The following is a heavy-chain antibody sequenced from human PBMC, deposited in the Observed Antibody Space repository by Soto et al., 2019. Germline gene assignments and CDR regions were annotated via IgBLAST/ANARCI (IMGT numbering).Heavy chain of an antibody. Sequence: VQLVESGGGLVQPGGSLRLSCAASGFTFSSYWMTWVRQAPGKGLEWVANIKEDGSEQYYVDSVKGRFTTSRDNTKNSLYLLMNSLRGEDTAVYYCARARINAFDIWGQGTMVTVSS. V-gene: IGHV3-7*01. CDR3: ARARINAFDI. J-gene: IGHJ3*02. CDR1: GFTFSSYW. CDR2: IKEDGSEQ. D-gene: IGHD2-15*01.